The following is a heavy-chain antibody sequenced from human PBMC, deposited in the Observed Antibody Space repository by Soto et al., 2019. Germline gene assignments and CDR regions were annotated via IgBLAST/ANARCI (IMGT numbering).Heavy chain of an antibody. Sequence: GGCLRLSCASSGVTFRRFAMNWVRQAPGKGLEWVSTISSNSAYIYYTDALRGRFTISRDNAKNSLHLQMNSLRAEDTAVYYCTRDASRDSSARGWFDPWGPGTLVTVSS. V-gene: IGHV3-21*01. J-gene: IGHJ5*02. CDR3: TRDASRDSSARGWFDP. D-gene: IGHD6-13*01. CDR2: ISSNSAYI. CDR1: GVTFRRFA.